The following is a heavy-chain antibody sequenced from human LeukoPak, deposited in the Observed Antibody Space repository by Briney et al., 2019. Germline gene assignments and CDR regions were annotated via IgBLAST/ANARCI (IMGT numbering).Heavy chain of an antibody. D-gene: IGHD5-12*01. CDR3: ARERGYSGYDFESTGLDY. Sequence: GGSLRLSCAASGFTFSNYGLSWVRQAPGKGLEWVANIKQDGNEKYYADSVKGRFTISRDNGKNSLYLQMNSLRAEDTAVYYCARERGYSGYDFESTGLDYWGQGTLVTVSS. CDR1: GFTFSNYG. CDR2: IKQDGNEK. J-gene: IGHJ4*02. V-gene: IGHV3-7*01.